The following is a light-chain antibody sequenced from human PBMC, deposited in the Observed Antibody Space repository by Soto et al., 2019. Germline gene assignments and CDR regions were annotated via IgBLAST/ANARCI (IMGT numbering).Light chain of an antibody. V-gene: IGLV2-14*01. J-gene: IGLJ1*01. CDR1: SSDVGGYDY. Sequence: QSVLTQPASVSGSPGQSITISCTGTSSDVGGYDYVSWYQQYPGKVPKLIIYEVTNRPSGVSSRFSGSKSGNTASLTISGLQAEDEADYYCSSYTRSSTFYVFXSGTKGTVL. CDR3: SSYTRSSTFYV. CDR2: EVT.